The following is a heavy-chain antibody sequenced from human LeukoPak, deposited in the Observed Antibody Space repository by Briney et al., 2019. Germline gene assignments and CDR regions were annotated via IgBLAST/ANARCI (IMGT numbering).Heavy chain of an antibody. CDR1: AITSYG. Sequence: ASVKVSCKASAITSYGISWVRQSPGHGLEWLGWISAYNGNTNYAQKFQGRVTMTTDTSTSTAYMELRSLRSDDTAVYYCARDKEGYYGSGSYYDYWGQGNLVTVSS. CDR2: ISAYNGNT. V-gene: IGHV1-18*04. J-gene: IGHJ4*02. D-gene: IGHD3-10*01. CDR3: ARDKEGYYGSGSYYDY.